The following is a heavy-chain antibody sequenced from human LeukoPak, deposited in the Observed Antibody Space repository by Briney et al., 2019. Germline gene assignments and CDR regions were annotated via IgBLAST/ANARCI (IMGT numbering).Heavy chain of an antibody. Sequence: GGSLRLSCAASGFTLSSYTMNWVRQAPGKGLEWVSYISSSGSTIYYADSVKGRFTISRDNAKNSLYLQMNSLRAEDTAVYYCAELGITMIGGVWGKGTTVTISS. CDR2: ISSSGSTI. V-gene: IGHV3-48*03. CDR1: GFTLSSYT. J-gene: IGHJ6*04. CDR3: AELGITMIGGV. D-gene: IGHD3-10*02.